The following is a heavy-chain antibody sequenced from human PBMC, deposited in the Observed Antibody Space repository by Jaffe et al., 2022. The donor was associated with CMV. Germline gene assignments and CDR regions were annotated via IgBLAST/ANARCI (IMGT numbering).Heavy chain of an antibody. CDR2: IDPSDSYT. CDR1: GYSFTSYW. CDR3: AREGYCSSTSCYMKGPVDY. J-gene: IGHJ4*02. D-gene: IGHD2-2*01. Sequence: EVQLVQSGAEVKKPGESLRISCKGSGYSFTSYWISWVRQMPGKGLEWMGRIDPSDSYTNYSPSFQGHVTISADKSISTAYLQWSSLKASDTAMYYCAREGYCSSTSCYMKGPVDYWGQGTLVTVSS. V-gene: IGHV5-10-1*03.